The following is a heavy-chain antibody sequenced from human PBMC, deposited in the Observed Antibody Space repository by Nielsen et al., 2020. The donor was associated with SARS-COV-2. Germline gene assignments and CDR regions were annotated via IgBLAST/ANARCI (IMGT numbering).Heavy chain of an antibody. CDR2: FDHYGGA. V-gene: IGHV4-34*01. CDR1: GGSFSGYF. D-gene: IGHD5-24*01. Sequence: SETLSLTCAVNGGSFSGYFLNWIRQPPGKGLEWIGKFDHYGGANYSPSLRSRVTISEDRSKNHFSLKLNSVTVADSGVYYCARGRDGGSYLFHNYMDVWGKGTTVTVSS. J-gene: IGHJ6*03. CDR3: ARGRDGGSYLFHNYMDV.